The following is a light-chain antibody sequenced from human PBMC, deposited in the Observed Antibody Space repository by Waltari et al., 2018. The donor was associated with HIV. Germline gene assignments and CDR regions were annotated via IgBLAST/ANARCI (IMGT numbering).Light chain of an antibody. CDR2: DVT. V-gene: IGLV2-11*01. CDR1: SSDNY. Sequence: QSALTQPRSVSGSPGQSVSISCTGTSSDNYVSWYQQHPGKAPKIMIYDVTKRPSGVPDRFSGSKSGNTASLTISGLQAEDEADYYCSSYAGTSSYAATYSFGGGTKLTVL. J-gene: IGLJ2*01. CDR3: SSYAGTSSYAATYS.